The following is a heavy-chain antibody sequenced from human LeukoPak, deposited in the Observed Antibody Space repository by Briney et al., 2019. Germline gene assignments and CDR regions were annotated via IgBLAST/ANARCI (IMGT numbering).Heavy chain of an antibody. Sequence: PSETLSLTCTVSGGSISSRPYYWGWVRQPPGKGLEWIGTISYSGTTYYSPSLKSRVTISLDTSKNQFSLKLSFVTAADTAIYYCARVYDSGIMDYWGQGTLVTVSS. CDR2: ISYSGTT. D-gene: IGHD3-10*01. CDR1: GGSISSRPYY. CDR3: ARVYDSGIMDY. J-gene: IGHJ4*02. V-gene: IGHV4-39*07.